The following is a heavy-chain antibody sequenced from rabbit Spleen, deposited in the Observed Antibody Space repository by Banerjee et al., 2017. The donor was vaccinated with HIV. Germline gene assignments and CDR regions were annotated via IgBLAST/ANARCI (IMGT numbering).Heavy chain of an antibody. D-gene: IGHD6-1*01. J-gene: IGHJ6*01. V-gene: IGHV1S45*01. CDR2: INTATGKP. Sequence: QEQLVESGGGLVKPEGSLTLTCKASGFSFSDRDVMCWVRQAPGKGLEWIACINTATGKPVYATWAKGRFTISTTSSTTVTLQMTSLTAADTATYFCARDSQYAAYAGFGYATLDYGMDLWGPGTLVTVS. CDR1: GFSFSDRDV. CDR3: ARDSQYAAYAGFGYATLDYGMDL.